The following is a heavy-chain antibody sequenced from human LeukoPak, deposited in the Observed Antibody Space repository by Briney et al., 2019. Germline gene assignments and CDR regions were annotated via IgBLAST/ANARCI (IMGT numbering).Heavy chain of an antibody. CDR2: IWYDGSNK. D-gene: IGHD3-22*01. Sequence: PGGSLRLSCAASGFTFSSYGMHWIRQAPGEGLEWVAVIWYDGSNKYYADSVKGRFTISRDNSKNTLYLQMNSLRAEDTAVYYCARDVSYYDSSGYQYYFDYWGQGTLVTVSS. V-gene: IGHV3-33*01. J-gene: IGHJ4*02. CDR3: ARDVSYYDSSGYQYYFDY. CDR1: GFTFSSYG.